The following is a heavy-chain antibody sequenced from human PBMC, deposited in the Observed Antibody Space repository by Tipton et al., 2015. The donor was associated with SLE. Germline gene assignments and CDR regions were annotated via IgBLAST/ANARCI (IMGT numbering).Heavy chain of an antibody. J-gene: IGHJ6*03. D-gene: IGHD1-26*01. V-gene: IGHV4-61*05. CDR2: IYTSGST. CDR1: GGSISSSSYY. Sequence: TLSLTCTVSGGSISSSSYYWGWIRQPPGKGLEWIGYIYTSGSTNYNPSLKSRVTISVDTSKNQFSLKLSSVTAADTAVYYCARVIVGALSYHYYMDVWGKGTTVTVSS. CDR3: ARVIVGALSYHYYMDV.